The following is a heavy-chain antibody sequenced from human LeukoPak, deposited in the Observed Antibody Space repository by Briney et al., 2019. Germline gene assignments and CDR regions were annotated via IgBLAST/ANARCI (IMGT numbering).Heavy chain of an antibody. J-gene: IGHJ3*02. CDR2: ISAYNGNT. Sequence: ASMKVSCKASGYTFTSYGISWVRQAPGQGLEWMGWISAYNGNTNYAQKLQGRVTMTTDTSTSTAYMELRRLRSDDTAVYYCARDYCSSTSCQHSNDAFDIWGQGTMVTVSS. D-gene: IGHD2-2*01. CDR1: GYTFTSYG. CDR3: ARDYCSSTSCQHSNDAFDI. V-gene: IGHV1-18*01.